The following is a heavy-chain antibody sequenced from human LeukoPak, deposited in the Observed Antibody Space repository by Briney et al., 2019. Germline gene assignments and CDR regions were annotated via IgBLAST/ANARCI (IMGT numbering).Heavy chain of an antibody. CDR1: GFTFGSNW. J-gene: IGHJ4*02. CDR2: INQNGSVR. CDR3: ARDPSTASAWFYFDR. Sequence: GGSLRLSCAASGFTFGSNWMSWVRQAPGKGLEWVAHINQNGSVRYYVDSVKGRFTISRDNTKNSLYLQMNNLRVDDTAIYYCARDPSTASAWFYFDRWGQGTLVTVSS. D-gene: IGHD6-19*01. V-gene: IGHV3-7*01.